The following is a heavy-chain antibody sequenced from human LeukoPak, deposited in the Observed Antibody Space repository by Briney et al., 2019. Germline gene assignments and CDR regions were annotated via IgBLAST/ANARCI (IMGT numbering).Heavy chain of an antibody. D-gene: IGHD1-26*01. CDR1: GDSVSSNSAA. CDR2: TYYRSNWYN. V-gene: IGHV6-1*01. CDR3: ARGSEVGATAEFFQH. J-gene: IGHJ1*01. Sequence: SQTLSLTYAISGDSVSSNSAAWSWIRQSPSRGLEWLGRTYYRSNWYNDYALSVKSRITVNPDTSKNQFSLQLNSVTPEDTAVYYCARGSEVGATAEFFQHWGQGTLVTVSS.